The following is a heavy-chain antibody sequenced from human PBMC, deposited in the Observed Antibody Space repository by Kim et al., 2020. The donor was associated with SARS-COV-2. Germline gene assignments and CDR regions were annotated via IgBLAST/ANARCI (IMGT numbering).Heavy chain of an antibody. CDR2: INAGNGNT. D-gene: IGHD3-22*01. CDR1: GYTFTTYG. V-gene: IGHV1-3*01. Sequence: ASVKVSCKASGYTFTTYGIHWVRQAPGQRLEWMGWINAGNGNTKSSQKLQGRVTVTSDTSASTAYMELSSLRSEDTAMYYCARTRAYYFDRTGFNAFDIW. J-gene: IGHJ3*02. CDR3: ARTRAYYFDRTGFNAFDI.